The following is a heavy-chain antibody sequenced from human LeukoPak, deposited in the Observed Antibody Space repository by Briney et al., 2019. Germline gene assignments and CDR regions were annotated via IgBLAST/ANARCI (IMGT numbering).Heavy chain of an antibody. CDR1: GFTVSSNY. D-gene: IGHD3-22*01. Sequence: GSLRLSCAASGFTVSSNYMSWVRQAPGKGLEWVSVIYSGGSTYYADSVKGRFTISRDNSKNTLYLQMNSLRAEDTAVYYCASLPDSSGYYYYGMDAWGQGTTVTVSS. V-gene: IGHV3-53*01. CDR2: IYSGGST. J-gene: IGHJ6*02. CDR3: ASLPDSSGYYYYGMDA.